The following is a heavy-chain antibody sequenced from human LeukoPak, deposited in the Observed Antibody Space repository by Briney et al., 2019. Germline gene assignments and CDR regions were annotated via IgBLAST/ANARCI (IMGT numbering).Heavy chain of an antibody. D-gene: IGHD5-12*01. Sequence: GGSLRLSCAASGFTFSSYAMHWVRQAPGKGLEWVAVISYDGSNKYYADSVKGRFTISRDNSKNTLYLQMNSLRAEDTAVYYCANPRGLRGPHWGQGTLVTVSS. CDR2: ISYDGSNK. V-gene: IGHV3-30-3*01. J-gene: IGHJ1*01. CDR1: GFTFSSYA. CDR3: ANPRGLRGPH.